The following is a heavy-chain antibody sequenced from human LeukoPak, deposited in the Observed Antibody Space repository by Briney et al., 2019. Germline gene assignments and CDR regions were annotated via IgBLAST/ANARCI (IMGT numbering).Heavy chain of an antibody. V-gene: IGHV1-69*06. CDR2: IIPIFGTA. Sequence: VASVKVSCKASGGTFSSYAISWVRQAPGQGLEWMGGIIPIFGTANYAQKFQGRVTITADKSTSTAYMELSSLRSEDTAVYYCARGTGGGGDFHAFDIWGQGTMVTVSS. D-gene: IGHD2-21*02. CDR3: ARGTGGGGDFHAFDI. CDR1: GGTFSSYA. J-gene: IGHJ3*02.